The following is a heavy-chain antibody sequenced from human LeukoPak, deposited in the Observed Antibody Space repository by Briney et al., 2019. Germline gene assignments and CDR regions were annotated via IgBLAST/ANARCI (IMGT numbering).Heavy chain of an antibody. Sequence: PGGSLRLSCAASGFTFSSYGMHWVRQAPGKGLEWVAVIWYDGSNKYYADSVKGRFTISRDNAKNTLYLQMNSLRAEDTAVYYCARGGYDLCFDYWGQGTLVTVSS. J-gene: IGHJ4*02. CDR2: IWYDGSNK. D-gene: IGHD5-12*01. CDR1: GFTFSSYG. CDR3: ARGGYDLCFDY. V-gene: IGHV3-33*01.